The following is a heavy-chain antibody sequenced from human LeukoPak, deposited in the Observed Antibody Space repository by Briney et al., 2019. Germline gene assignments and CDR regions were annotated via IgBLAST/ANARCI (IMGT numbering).Heavy chain of an antibody. D-gene: IGHD6-13*01. J-gene: IGHJ5*02. CDR2: INPNSGGT. CDR3: ARNSPEYSSSWNSWFDP. CDR1: GYTFTGYY. Sequence: ASVKVSCKASGYTFTGYYMHWVRQAPGQGLEWMGWINPNSGGTNYAQKFQGRVTMTRDTSISTAYMELSRLRSDDTAVYYCARNSPEYSSSWNSWFDPWGQGTLVTVSS. V-gene: IGHV1-2*02.